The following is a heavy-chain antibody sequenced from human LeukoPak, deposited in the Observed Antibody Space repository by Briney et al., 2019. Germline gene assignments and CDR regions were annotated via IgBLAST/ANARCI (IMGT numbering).Heavy chain of an antibody. V-gene: IGHV3-30*02. CDR3: AKVASRLRFLEWSSLGYMDV. CDR1: GFTFSSYG. Sequence: GGSLRLSCAASGFTFSSYGMHWVRQAPGKGLEWVAFIRYDGSNKYYADSVKGRFTISRDNSKNTLYLQMNSLRAEDTAVYYCAKVASRLRFLEWSSLGYMDVWGKGTTVTVSS. D-gene: IGHD3-3*01. CDR2: IRYDGSNK. J-gene: IGHJ6*03.